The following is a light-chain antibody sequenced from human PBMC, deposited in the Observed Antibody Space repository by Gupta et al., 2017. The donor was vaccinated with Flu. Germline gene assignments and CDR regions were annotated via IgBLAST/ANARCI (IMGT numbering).Light chain of an antibody. CDR2: EVT. CDR1: SSDIGHYNY. V-gene: IGLV2-14*01. CDR3: SSYTSSSTPVV. Sequence: QSALTQPASVSGSPGQSITISCTGTSSDIGHYNYVSWYQQHPGKAPKLMIYEVTNRPSGVSSRFSGSKSGNTASLTISGLQAEDEADYYCSSYTSSSTPVVFGGGTKLTVL. J-gene: IGLJ2*01.